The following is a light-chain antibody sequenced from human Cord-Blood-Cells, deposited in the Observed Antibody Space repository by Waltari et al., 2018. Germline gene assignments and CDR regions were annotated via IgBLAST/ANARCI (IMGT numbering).Light chain of an antibody. V-gene: IGKV1-5*03. CDR2: KAS. J-gene: IGKJ3*01. Sequence: DMQMTQSPSTLSASVGDRVTITCRASQSISSWLAWYQQKPGKAPKLLTYKASSLESGVPSRFSGSGSGTEFTLTISSLQPDDFATYYCQQYNSYSFTFGPGTKVDIK. CDR1: QSISSW. CDR3: QQYNSYSFT.